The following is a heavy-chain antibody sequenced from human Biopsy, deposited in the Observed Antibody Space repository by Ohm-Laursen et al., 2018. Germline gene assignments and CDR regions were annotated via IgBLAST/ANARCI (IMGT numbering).Heavy chain of an antibody. CDR2: TYYSGST. CDR3: ARATNSTGWPYYYFYGMDV. CDR1: GGSISSDY. J-gene: IGHJ6*02. D-gene: IGHD2/OR15-2a*01. V-gene: IGHV4-59*01. Sequence: GTLSLTCTVSGGSISSDYWSWIRQTPGKGLEWIGYTYYSGSTNYNPSLKSRVTISVDTSKNQFSLRLNSATAADTAVYYCARATNSTGWPYYYFYGMDVWGQGTTVTVSS.